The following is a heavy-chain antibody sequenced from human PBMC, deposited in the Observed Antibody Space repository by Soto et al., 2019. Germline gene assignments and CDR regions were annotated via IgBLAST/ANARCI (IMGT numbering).Heavy chain of an antibody. CDR3: ARPLYYYDSSGSFAN. CDR1: GYTFTSYY. Sequence: QVQLVQSGAEVKKPGASVKVSCKASGYTFTSYYMHWVRQAPGQGLEWMGIINPSGGSTSYAQKFQRRVTMNRDTSTSTVYMELSSLRSEDTAVYYCARPLYYYDSSGSFANWGQGTLVTVSS. V-gene: IGHV1-46*01. CDR2: INPSGGST. J-gene: IGHJ4*02. D-gene: IGHD3-22*01.